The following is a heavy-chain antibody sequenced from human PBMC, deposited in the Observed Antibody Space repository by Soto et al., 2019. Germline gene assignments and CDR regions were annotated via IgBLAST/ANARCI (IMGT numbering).Heavy chain of an antibody. D-gene: IGHD3-10*01. J-gene: IGHJ4*02. CDR2: ISYDGGQT. CDR1: GFTFSSYG. Sequence: QVQLVESGGGVVQPGRSLRLSCAASGFTFSSYGMHWVRQAPGKGLEWVTLISYDGGQTYYADSVKGRFSISRDNSKNTLYLHMNSLRTEDTAVYYCAKDIGMGGSGSWVDYWGQGTLVTVSS. CDR3: AKDIGMGGSGSWVDY. V-gene: IGHV3-30*18.